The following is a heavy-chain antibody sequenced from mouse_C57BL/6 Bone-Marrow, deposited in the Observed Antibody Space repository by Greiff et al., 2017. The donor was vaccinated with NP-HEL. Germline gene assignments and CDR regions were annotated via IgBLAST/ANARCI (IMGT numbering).Heavy chain of an antibody. V-gene: IGHV15-2*01. Sequence: LQESGSELRSPGSSVKLSCKDFDSEVFPIAYMSWVRQKPGHGFEWIGGILPSIGRTIYGEKFEDKATLDADTLSNTAYLELNSLTSEDSAIYYCARDYSNYDWYFDVWGTGTTVTVSS. CDR2: ILPSIGRT. D-gene: IGHD2-5*01. CDR1: DSEVFPIAY. CDR3: ARDYSNYDWYFDV. J-gene: IGHJ1*03.